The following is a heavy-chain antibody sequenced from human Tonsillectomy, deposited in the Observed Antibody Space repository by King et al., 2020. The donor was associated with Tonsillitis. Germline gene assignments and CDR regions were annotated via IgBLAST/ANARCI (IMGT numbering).Heavy chain of an antibody. D-gene: IGHD6-13*01. V-gene: IGHV3-15*01. Sequence: VQLVETGGGLVQSGWSLRLSCTASGFTFSDAWMSWVRQTPGKGLEWVGRIKSKTDGETRDYIAHVKGRFTISRDDSENTVYLQMNSLKIEDTAVYYCTTTRRVTAAGTGGDFDFWGQGTLVTVSS. CDR3: TTTRRVTAAGTGGDFDF. J-gene: IGHJ4*02. CDR1: GFTFSDAW. CDR2: IKSKTDGETR.